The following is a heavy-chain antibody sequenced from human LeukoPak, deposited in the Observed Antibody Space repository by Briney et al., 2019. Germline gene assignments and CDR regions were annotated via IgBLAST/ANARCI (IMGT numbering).Heavy chain of an antibody. Sequence: ASVKVSCKASGYTLTGYYMHWVRQAPGQGLEWMGRINPNSGGTNYAQKFQGRVTTTRDTSISTAYMELSRLRSDDTAVYYCARIGDDYGFDYWGQGTLVTVSS. CDR3: ARIGDDYGFDY. CDR2: INPNSGGT. V-gene: IGHV1-2*06. J-gene: IGHJ4*02. D-gene: IGHD4-17*01. CDR1: GYTLTGYY.